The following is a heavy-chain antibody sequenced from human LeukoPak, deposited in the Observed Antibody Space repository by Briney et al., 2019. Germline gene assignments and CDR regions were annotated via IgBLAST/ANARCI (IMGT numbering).Heavy chain of an antibody. Sequence: SVKVSCKASGGTFSSYAISWVRQAPGQGLEWMGGIIPILGTANYAQKFQGRVTITADESTSTAYMELSSLRSEDTAVYYCARASGAAAGINWFDPWGQGTLVTVSS. D-gene: IGHD6-13*01. V-gene: IGHV1-69*01. CDR3: ARASGAAAGINWFDP. CDR1: GGTFSSYA. J-gene: IGHJ5*02. CDR2: IIPILGTA.